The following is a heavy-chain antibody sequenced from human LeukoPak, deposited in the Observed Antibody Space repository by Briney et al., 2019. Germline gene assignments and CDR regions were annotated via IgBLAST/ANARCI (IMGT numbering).Heavy chain of an antibody. CDR3: ARGPPYDYVWGSYDYYYMDV. Sequence: SETLSLTCTVSGGSISSYYWSWIRQPPGKGLEWIGYIYYSGSTNYNPSLKSRVTISVDTSKNQFSLKLISVTAADTAVYYCARGPPYDYVWGSYDYYYMDVWGKGTTVTISS. V-gene: IGHV4-59*01. J-gene: IGHJ6*03. CDR2: IYYSGST. CDR1: GGSISSYY. D-gene: IGHD3-16*01.